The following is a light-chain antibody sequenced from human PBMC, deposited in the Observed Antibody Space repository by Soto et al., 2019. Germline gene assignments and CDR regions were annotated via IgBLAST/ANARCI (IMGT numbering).Light chain of an antibody. Sequence: QSVLTQPPSASGSPGQSVTISCTGTSSDVGGYNYVSWYQQHPGKAPKVMIYEVSKRPSGVPDRFSGSKSGNTASLTVSGLQAEDEADYYCSSYAGSNNLVLGGGPKLTVL. V-gene: IGLV2-8*01. J-gene: IGLJ2*01. CDR2: EVS. CDR1: SSDVGGYNY. CDR3: SSYAGSNNLV.